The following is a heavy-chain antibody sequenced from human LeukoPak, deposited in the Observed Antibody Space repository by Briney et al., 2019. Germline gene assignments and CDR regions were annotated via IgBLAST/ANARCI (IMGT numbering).Heavy chain of an antibody. Sequence: ASVKVSCKASGYTFTSYYMHWVRQAPGQGLEWMGIINPSGGSTSYAQKLQGRVTMTRDTSTSTVYMELSSMRSEDTAVYYCAVGTGYKYYYYYYMDVWGKGTTVTISS. CDR3: AVGTGYKYYYYYYMDV. CDR2: INPSGGST. J-gene: IGHJ6*03. D-gene: IGHD3/OR15-3a*01. CDR1: GYTFTSYY. V-gene: IGHV1-46*04.